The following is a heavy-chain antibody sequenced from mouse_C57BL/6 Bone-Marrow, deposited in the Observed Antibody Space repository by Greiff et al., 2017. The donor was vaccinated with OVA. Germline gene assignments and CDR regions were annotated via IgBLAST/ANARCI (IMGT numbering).Heavy chain of an antibody. D-gene: IGHD6-1*01. V-gene: IGHV1-81*01. CDR1: GYTFSSYG. CDR3: ARRSLGQLRTWFAY. J-gene: IGHJ3*01. Sequence: QVQLKQSGAELARPGASVKLSCKASGYTFSSYGISWVKQRTGQGLEWIGEIYPRSGNTYYNEKFKGKATLTADKSSSTAYMELRSLTSEDSAVYFCARRSLGQLRTWFAYWGQGTLVTVSA. CDR2: IYPRSGNT.